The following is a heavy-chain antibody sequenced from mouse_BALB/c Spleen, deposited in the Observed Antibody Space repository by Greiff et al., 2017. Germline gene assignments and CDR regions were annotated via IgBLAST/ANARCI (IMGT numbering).Heavy chain of an antibody. V-gene: IGHV5-17*02. D-gene: IGHD2-3*01. Sequence: EVQGVESGGGLVQPGGSRKLSCAASGFTFSSFGMHWVRQAPEKGLEWVAYISRGSSTIYYADTVKGRFTISRDNPKNTLFLQMTSLRSEDTAMYYCARKDGYYYAMDYWGQGTSVTVSS. CDR2: ISRGSSTI. CDR1: GFTFSSFG. CDR3: ARKDGYYYAMDY. J-gene: IGHJ4*01.